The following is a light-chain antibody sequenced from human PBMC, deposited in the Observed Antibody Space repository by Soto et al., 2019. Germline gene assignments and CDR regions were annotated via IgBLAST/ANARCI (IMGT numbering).Light chain of an antibody. CDR1: QIISSW. J-gene: IGKJ5*01. Sequence: DIQMTQSPSTLSASVGDRVTITCRASQIISSWWAWYQQKPGKAPKLLIYKASSLESGVPSRFSGSGSGTEFTLTISSLQPDDFATHYCQHYHSYPTTFGQGTRLEIK. CDR3: QHYHSYPTT. V-gene: IGKV1-5*03. CDR2: KAS.